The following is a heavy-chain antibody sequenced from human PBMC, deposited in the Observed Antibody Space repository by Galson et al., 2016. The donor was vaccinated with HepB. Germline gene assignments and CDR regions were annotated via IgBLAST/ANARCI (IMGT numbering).Heavy chain of an antibody. CDR1: GFTFINST. D-gene: IGHD5-24*01. Sequence: SLRLSCAASGFTFINSTMRWFRQTPGKGLEWVALISYDGINKFYADSVKGRFTVSRDNSKNTLFLHMNSLRREDTAVYFRATAYWLKFLGLDHWGQGTLVTASS. V-gene: IGHV3-30*04. J-gene: IGHJ4*02. CDR3: ATAYWLKFLGLDH. CDR2: ISYDGINK.